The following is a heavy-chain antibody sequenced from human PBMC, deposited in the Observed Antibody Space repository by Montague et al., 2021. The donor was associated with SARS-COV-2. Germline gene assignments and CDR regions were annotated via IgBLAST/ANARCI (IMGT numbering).Heavy chain of an antibody. Sequence: SRRLSWAASGFTFSSYAMHWVRQAPGKGLEWVAVISYDGSNKYYADSVKGRFTISRDNSKNTLYLQMNSLRAEDTAVYYCARVPPGLLWFGEIDYWGQGTLVTVSS. D-gene: IGHD3-10*01. J-gene: IGHJ4*02. CDR2: ISYDGSNK. CDR3: ARVPPGLLWFGEIDY. CDR1: GFTFSSYA. V-gene: IGHV3-30-3*01.